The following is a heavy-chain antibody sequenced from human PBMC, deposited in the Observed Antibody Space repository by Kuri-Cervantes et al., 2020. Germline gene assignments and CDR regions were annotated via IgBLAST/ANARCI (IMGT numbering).Heavy chain of an antibody. CDR2: ISSSSSYI. CDR3: VRFSQMAY. Sequence: GGSLRLSCAASGFTFDDYAMHWVRQAPGKGLEWVSSISSSSSYIYYADSVKGRFTISRDNAKNSLYLQMNNLRAEDTAVYYCVRFSQMAYWGQGTLVTVSS. D-gene: IGHD2-8*01. J-gene: IGHJ4*02. V-gene: IGHV3-21*01. CDR1: GFTFDDYA.